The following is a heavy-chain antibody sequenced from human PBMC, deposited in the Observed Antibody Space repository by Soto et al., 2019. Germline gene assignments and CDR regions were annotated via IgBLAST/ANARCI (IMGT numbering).Heavy chain of an antibody. CDR2: INPKGGGT. Sequence: ALGKPCCEGPGYTFTGYHMHWGRQAPGQGLEWVGWINPKGGGTNYAEEFQGRVTMARETSFSRAYMELSRLRSDDTAIYYFARDPRYYDILTAYYKDLYFFDQRG. CDR3: ARDPRYYDILTAYYKDLYFFDQ. J-gene: IGHJ4*01. CDR1: GYTFTGYH. V-gene: IGHV1-2*02. D-gene: IGHD3-9*01.